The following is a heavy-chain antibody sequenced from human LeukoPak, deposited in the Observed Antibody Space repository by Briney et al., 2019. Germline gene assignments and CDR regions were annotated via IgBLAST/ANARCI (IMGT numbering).Heavy chain of an antibody. CDR3: ARAGDSSGYNWFDP. CDR2: INPNSGGT. CDR1: GYTFTGYY. Sequence: GASVKVSCKASGYTFTGYYMHWVRQAPGQGLEWVGWINPNSGGTNYAQKFQGRVTMTRDTSISTAYMELSRLRSDDTAVYYCARAGDSSGYNWFDPWGQGTLVTVSS. D-gene: IGHD3-22*01. V-gene: IGHV1-2*02. J-gene: IGHJ5*02.